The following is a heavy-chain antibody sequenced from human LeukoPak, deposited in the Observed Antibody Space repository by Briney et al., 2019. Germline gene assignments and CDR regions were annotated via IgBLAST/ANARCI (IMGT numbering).Heavy chain of an antibody. CDR2: IRYDGSNK. D-gene: IGHD5-18*01. CDR1: GFTFSSYA. J-gene: IGHJ4*02. CDR3: AKGPTAWIQLWHDDFDY. V-gene: IGHV3-30*02. Sequence: GGSLRLSCAASGFTFSSYAMHWVRQAPGKGLEWVAFIRYDGSNKYYADSVKGRFTISRDNSKNTLYLQMDSLRAEDTAVYYCAKGPTAWIQLWHDDFDYWGQGTLVTVSS.